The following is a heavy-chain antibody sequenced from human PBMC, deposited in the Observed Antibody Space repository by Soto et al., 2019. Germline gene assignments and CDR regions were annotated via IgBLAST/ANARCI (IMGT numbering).Heavy chain of an antibody. J-gene: IGHJ4*02. V-gene: IGHV1-3*01. D-gene: IGHD3-3*01. CDR2: INAGNGNT. CDR3: AASITIFGVARY. Sequence: GASVKVSCKASGYTFTNYAMHWVRQAPGQRLEWMGWINAGNGNTKYSQKFQGRVTITRDTSTSTAYMELSSLRSEDTAVYYCAASITIFGVARYWGQGTLVTSPQ. CDR1: GYTFTNYA.